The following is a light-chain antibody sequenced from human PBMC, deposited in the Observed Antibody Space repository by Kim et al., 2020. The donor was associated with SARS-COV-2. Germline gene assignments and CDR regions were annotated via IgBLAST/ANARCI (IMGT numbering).Light chain of an antibody. J-gene: IGLJ3*02. Sequence: SYELTQPPSVSVSPGQTARLTCSGDKLGDKYTCWYQQKPGQSPVLIIYQNDKRPSGIPERFSGSKSGNTATLTITGTQAIDEADYYCQAWDFSRVFGRGT. CDR1: KLGDKY. V-gene: IGLV3-1*01. CDR3: QAWDFSRV. CDR2: QND.